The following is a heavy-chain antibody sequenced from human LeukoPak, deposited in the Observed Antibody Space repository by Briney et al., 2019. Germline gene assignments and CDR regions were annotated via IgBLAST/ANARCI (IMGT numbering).Heavy chain of an antibody. V-gene: IGHV1-18*01. J-gene: IGHJ2*01. CDR1: GYTFTSYG. CDR2: ISAYNGNT. D-gene: IGHD1-26*01. Sequence: ASVKVSCKASGYTFTSYGISWVRHAPGQGLEWMGWISAYNGNTNYAQKLQGRVTMTTDTSTSTAYMELRSLRSDDTAVYYCARDWGIVGASTYWYFDLWGSGTLVTVSS. CDR3: ARDWGIVGASTYWYFDL.